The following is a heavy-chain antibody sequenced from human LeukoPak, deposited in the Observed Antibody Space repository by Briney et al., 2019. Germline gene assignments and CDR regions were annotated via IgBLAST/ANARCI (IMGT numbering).Heavy chain of an antibody. CDR1: GYTFTGYY. V-gene: IGHV1-2*06. CDR3: ARVQYSSSYYFDY. D-gene: IGHD6-6*01. J-gene: IGHJ4*02. Sequence: ASVKVSRKASGYTFTGYYMHWVRQAPGQGLEWMGRINPNSGGTNYAQKFQGRVTMTRDTSISTAYMELSRLRSDDTAVYYCARVQYSSSYYFDYWGQGTLVTVSS. CDR2: INPNSGGT.